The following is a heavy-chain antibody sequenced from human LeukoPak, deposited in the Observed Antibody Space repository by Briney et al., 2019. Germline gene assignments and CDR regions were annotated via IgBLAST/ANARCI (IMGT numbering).Heavy chain of an antibody. Sequence: QAGGSLRLSCAASGFTFSNYWMHWVRQDPGRGLVWVSRINSDGSSTSYADSVKGRCTVSRDNAKNTLYLQMNSLRVEDTAIYYCARDPSPAGWFDRWGQGTLATVSS. J-gene: IGHJ5*02. V-gene: IGHV3-74*01. D-gene: IGHD6-25*01. CDR3: ARDPSPAGWFDR. CDR2: INSDGSST. CDR1: GFTFSNYW.